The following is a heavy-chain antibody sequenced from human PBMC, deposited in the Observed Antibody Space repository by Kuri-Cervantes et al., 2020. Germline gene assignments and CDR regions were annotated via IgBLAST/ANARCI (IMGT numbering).Heavy chain of an antibody. J-gene: IGHJ4*02. CDR3: ARDKSRAARPLDY. D-gene: IGHD6-6*01. CDR2: ISISSAKI. V-gene: IGHV3-48*01. Sequence: GGSLRLSCAASGFTFRNYSMSWARQAPGKGLEWISYISISSAKIFYADSVKGRFTISRDNAKNSLYLQMNSLRAEDTAVYYCARDKSRAARPLDYWGQGTLVNRLL. CDR1: GFTFRNYS.